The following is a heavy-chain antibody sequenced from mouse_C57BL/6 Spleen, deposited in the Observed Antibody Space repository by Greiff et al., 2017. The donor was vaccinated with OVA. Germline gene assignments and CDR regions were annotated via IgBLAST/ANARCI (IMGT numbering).Heavy chain of an antibody. Sequence: QVQLQQSGAELARPGASVKLSCKASGYTFTSYGISWVKQRTGQGLELIGEIYPRSGNTYYNEKFKGKAKLTADKSSRTAYMELRSLTSEDSAVYFCARGDYDSAWFAYWGQGTLVTVSA. V-gene: IGHV1-81*01. CDR1: GYTFTSYG. D-gene: IGHD2-4*01. J-gene: IGHJ3*01. CDR2: IYPRSGNT. CDR3: ARGDYDSAWFAY.